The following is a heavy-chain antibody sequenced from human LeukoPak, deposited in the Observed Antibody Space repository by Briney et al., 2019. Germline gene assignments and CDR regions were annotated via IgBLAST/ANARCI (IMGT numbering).Heavy chain of an antibody. Sequence: GGSLRLSCAASGFTFTNYAMSWVRQAPGKGLEWVSGMSGRGVSTYYADSVKGRFTFSSDNSKNTLYLQMNSLRAEDTAIYYCAKDCNGGNCYIDYWGQGTLVTVAS. CDR3: AKDCNGGNCYIDY. V-gene: IGHV3-23*01. J-gene: IGHJ4*02. CDR2: MSGRGVST. CDR1: GFTFTNYA. D-gene: IGHD2-15*01.